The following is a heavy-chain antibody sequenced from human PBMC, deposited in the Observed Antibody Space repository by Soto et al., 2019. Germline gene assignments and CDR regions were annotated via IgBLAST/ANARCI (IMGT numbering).Heavy chain of an antibody. D-gene: IGHD1-26*01. Sequence: PSETLSLTCTVSGGSISSSSYYWGWIRQPPGKGLEWIGSIYYSGSTYYKPSLKNRVTISVDTSKNHFSLKLSSVTAADTAVYYCATQEVGGSYVYTFDPWGQGTLVTVSS. J-gene: IGHJ5*02. CDR2: IYYSGST. CDR3: ATQEVGGSYVYTFDP. V-gene: IGHV4-39*02. CDR1: GGSISSSSYY.